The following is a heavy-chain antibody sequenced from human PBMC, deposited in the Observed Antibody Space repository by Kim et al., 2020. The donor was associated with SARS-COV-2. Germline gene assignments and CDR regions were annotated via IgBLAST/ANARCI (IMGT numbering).Heavy chain of an antibody. V-gene: IGHV1-69*13. J-gene: IGHJ4*02. CDR3: ARAGAVVTVLYY. D-gene: IGHD2-21*02. Sequence: SVKVSCKASGGTFTSYAINWVRQAPGQGLEWMGNIVPMFSKANYAQKFQGRVTITADESTTTAYLELSSLRSDDTAIYYCARAGAVVTVLYYWGQGTQITVSS. CDR2: IVPMFSKA. CDR1: GGTFTSYA.